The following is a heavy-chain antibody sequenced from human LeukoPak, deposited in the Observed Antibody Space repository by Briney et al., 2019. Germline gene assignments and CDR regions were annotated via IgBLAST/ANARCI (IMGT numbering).Heavy chain of an antibody. D-gene: IGHD6-13*01. CDR3: AKAGSVYSSSYYMDV. CDR1: GFTFSSYG. J-gene: IGHJ6*03. Sequence: GGSLRLSCAASGFTFSSYGMHWVRQASGKGLEWVAFIRYDGSNKYYADSVKGRFTISRDNSKNTLYLQMNSLRAEDTAVYHCAKAGSVYSSSYYMDVWGKGTTVTVSS. V-gene: IGHV3-30*02. CDR2: IRYDGSNK.